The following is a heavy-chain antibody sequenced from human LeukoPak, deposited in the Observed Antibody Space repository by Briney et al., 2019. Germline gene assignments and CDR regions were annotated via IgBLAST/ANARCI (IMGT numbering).Heavy chain of an antibody. D-gene: IGHD3-22*01. CDR3: ARTDSSGLIDY. Sequence: SVKVSCKASGGTFSSYAISWVRQAPGQGLEWMGRIIPIFGIANYAQKFQGRVTITADKSTSTAYMELSSLRSEDTAVYYCARTDSSGLIDYWGPGTLVTVSS. V-gene: IGHV1-69*04. J-gene: IGHJ4*02. CDR2: IIPIFGIA. CDR1: GGTFSSYA.